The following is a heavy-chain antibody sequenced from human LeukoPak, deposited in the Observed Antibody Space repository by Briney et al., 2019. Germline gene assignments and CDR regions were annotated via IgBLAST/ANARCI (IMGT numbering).Heavy chain of an antibody. J-gene: IGHJ4*02. Sequence: SETLSLTCAVYGGSFSGYYWSWIRQPPGKGLEWIGEINHSGSTNYNPSLKSRVTISVDTSKNQFSLKLSSVTAADTAVYYCARGKNYWGQGTLVTVSS. V-gene: IGHV4-34*01. CDR3: ARGKNY. CDR2: INHSGST. CDR1: GGSFSGYY.